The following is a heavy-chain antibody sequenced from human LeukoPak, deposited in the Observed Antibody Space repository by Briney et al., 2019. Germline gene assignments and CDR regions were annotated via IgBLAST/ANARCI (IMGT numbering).Heavy chain of an antibody. J-gene: IGHJ4*02. CDR2: ISGSGGST. V-gene: IGHV3-23*01. CDR3: AKFPRGSSWYPLSY. CDR1: GFTFSNYG. D-gene: IGHD6-13*01. Sequence: PGGSLRLSCAAAGFTFSNYGMTWVRQAPGKGLERVSGISGSGGSTNYADSVKGRFTISRDNSKNTLYLQMNSLRAEDTAVYYCAKFPRGSSWYPLSYWGQGTLVTVSS.